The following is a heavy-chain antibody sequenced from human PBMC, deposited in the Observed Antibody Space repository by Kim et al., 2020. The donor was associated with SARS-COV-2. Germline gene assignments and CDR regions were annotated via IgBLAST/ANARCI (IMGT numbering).Heavy chain of an antibody. V-gene: IGHV3-11*04. CDR3: ARTPGMDSSSWYEGGWFDP. Sequence: GGSLRLSCAASGFTFSDYYMSWIRQAPGKGLEWVSYISSSGSTIYYADSVKGRFTISRDNAKNSLYLQMNSLRAEDTAVYYCARTPGMDSSSWYEGGWFDPWGQGTLVTVSS. CDR2: ISSSGSTI. CDR1: GFTFSDYY. J-gene: IGHJ5*02. D-gene: IGHD6-13*01.